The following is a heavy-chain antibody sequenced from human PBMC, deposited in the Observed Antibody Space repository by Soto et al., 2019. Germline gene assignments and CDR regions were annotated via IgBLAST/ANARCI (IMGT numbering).Heavy chain of an antibody. Sequence: PGESLKISCKGSGYSFTSYWIGWVRQMPGKGLEWMGIIYPGDSDTRYSPSFQGQVTISADKSISTAYLQWSSLKASDTAMYYCARLWDIVVVGPYYYYGMDVWGQGTTVTVSS. D-gene: IGHD2-15*01. V-gene: IGHV5-51*01. CDR2: IYPGDSDT. J-gene: IGHJ6*02. CDR1: GYSFTSYW. CDR3: ARLWDIVVVGPYYYYGMDV.